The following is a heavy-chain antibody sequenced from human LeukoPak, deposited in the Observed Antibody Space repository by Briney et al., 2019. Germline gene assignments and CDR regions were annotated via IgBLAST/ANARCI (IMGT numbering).Heavy chain of an antibody. D-gene: IGHD1-26*01. Sequence: GGSLRLSCAASGFTFSSYGMSWVRQAPGKGLEWVSTISGSGATTYYADSVKGRFTVSRDNSNNRLYLQMSGLTAADTAVYYCAKDRSIGTYYTFDHWGQGTLVTVSS. CDR1: GFTFSSYG. V-gene: IGHV3-23*01. CDR2: ISGSGATT. J-gene: IGHJ4*02. CDR3: AKDRSIGTYYTFDH.